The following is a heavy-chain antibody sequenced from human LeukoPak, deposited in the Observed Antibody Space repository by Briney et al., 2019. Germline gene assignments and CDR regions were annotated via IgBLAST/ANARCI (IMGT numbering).Heavy chain of an antibody. D-gene: IGHD3-16*01. V-gene: IGHV1-18*01. CDR3: ARRWERLDY. Sequence: ASVKVSCKASGYTFSTYGISWVRQAPGEGLQWMGRISASNGKTKYVQKFQGRVTMTTDTSTNTAYMELRSLRSDDTAVYYCARRWERLDYWGQGTQVTVSS. CDR1: GYTFSTYG. J-gene: IGHJ4*02. CDR2: ISASNGKT.